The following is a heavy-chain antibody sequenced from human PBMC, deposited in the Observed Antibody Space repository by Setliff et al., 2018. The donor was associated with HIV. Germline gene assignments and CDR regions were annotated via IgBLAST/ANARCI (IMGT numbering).Heavy chain of an antibody. CDR1: GGSISSGGYY. Sequence: SETLSLTCTVSGGSISSGGYYWSWIRQHPGKGLEWIGYIYYSGSTYYNPSLKSRVTISVDTSKNQFSLKLSSVTAADTAVYYCARSKKRGDYYYYYYYMDVWGRGTTVTVSS. J-gene: IGHJ6*03. CDR2: IYYSGST. V-gene: IGHV4-31*03. D-gene: IGHD3-16*01. CDR3: ARSKKRGDYYYYYYYMDV.